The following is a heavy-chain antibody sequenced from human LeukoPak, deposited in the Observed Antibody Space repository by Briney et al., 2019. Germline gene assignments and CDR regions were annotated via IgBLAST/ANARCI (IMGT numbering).Heavy chain of an antibody. Sequence: GGSLRLSCAASGFTFSSYAMSWVRQAPGKGLEWVSAISGSGGSTYYVDSVKGRFTISRDNSKNTLYLQMNSLRAEDTAVYYCAKDLYYDFWSGLYYGMDVWGQGTTVTVSS. CDR2: ISGSGGST. CDR1: GFTFSSYA. D-gene: IGHD3-3*01. CDR3: AKDLYYDFWSGLYYGMDV. V-gene: IGHV3-23*01. J-gene: IGHJ6*02.